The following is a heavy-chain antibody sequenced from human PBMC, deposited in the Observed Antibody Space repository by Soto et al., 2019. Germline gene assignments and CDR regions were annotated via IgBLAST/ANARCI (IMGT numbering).Heavy chain of an antibody. D-gene: IGHD3-3*01. CDR1: GGSISSGGYY. J-gene: IGHJ6*02. CDR2: IYYSGST. CDR3: ATYYDFWSGYYPPSFDV. Sequence: QVQLQESGPGLVKPSQTLSLTCTVSGGSISSGGYYWSWIRQHPGKGLEWIGYIYYSGSTYYNPYLKCQVNISVDTSKNQFSLKLSSVTAAYTAVYYCATYYDFWSGYYPPSFDVWAQGTTGTVSS. V-gene: IGHV4-31*01.